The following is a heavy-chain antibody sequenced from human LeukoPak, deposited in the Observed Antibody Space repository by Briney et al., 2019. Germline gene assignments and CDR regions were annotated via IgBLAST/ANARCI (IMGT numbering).Heavy chain of an antibody. CDR2: IYYSGST. J-gene: IGHJ4*02. D-gene: IGHD2-2*01. CDR1: GGSISSGGYY. V-gene: IGHV4-31*03. CDR3: ARSLGYCSSTSCSIDY. Sequence: PSETLSLTCTVSGGSISSGGYYWSWIRQHPGKGLEWIGYIYYSGSTYYNPSLKSRVTISVDTSKNQFSLKLSSVTAADTAVYYCARSLGYCSSTSCSIDYWGQGTLVTVSS.